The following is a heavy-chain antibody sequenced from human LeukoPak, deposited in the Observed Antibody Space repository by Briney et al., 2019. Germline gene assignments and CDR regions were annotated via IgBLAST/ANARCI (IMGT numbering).Heavy chain of an antibody. CDR2: INSDGSST. Sequence: GGSLRLSCAASGFTFGTYGMHWVRQAPGKGLVWVSRINSDGSSTSYADSVKGRFTISRDNTKNTLYLQMNSLSAEDTAVYYCARVPYYYDSSGYYYETFDYWGQGTLVTVSS. V-gene: IGHV3-74*01. D-gene: IGHD3-22*01. CDR3: ARVPYYYDSSGYYYETFDY. J-gene: IGHJ4*02. CDR1: GFTFGTYG.